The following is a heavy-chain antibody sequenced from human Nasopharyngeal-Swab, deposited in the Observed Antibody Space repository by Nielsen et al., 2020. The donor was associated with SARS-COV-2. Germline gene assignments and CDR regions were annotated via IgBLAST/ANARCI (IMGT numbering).Heavy chain of an antibody. CDR3: ASLLNPILTGYYYYYYGMDV. D-gene: IGHD3-9*01. CDR2: INHSGST. CDR1: GGSFRGYY. V-gene: IGHV4-34*01. Sequence: GSLRLSCAVYGGSFRGYYWSWIRQPPGKGLEWIGEINHSGSTNYNPSLKSRVTISVDTSKNQFSLKLSSVTAADTAVYYCASLLNPILTGYYYYYYGMDVWGQGTTVTVSS. J-gene: IGHJ6*02.